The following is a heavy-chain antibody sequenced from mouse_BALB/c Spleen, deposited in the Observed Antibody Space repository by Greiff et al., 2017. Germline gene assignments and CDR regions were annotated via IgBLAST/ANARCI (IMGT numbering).Heavy chain of an antibody. Sequence: VQLQQSGAELARPGASVKLSCKASGYTFTSYWMQWVKQRPGQGLEWIGAIYPGDGDTRYTQKFKGKATLTADKTSSTAYMQRSSLASADSAVYYSASEAYGYRGFAYWGQGTLVTVSA. J-gene: IGHJ3*01. V-gene: IGHV1-87*01. CDR3: ASEAYGYRGFAY. D-gene: IGHD2-2*01. CDR1: GYTFTSYW. CDR2: IYPGDGDT.